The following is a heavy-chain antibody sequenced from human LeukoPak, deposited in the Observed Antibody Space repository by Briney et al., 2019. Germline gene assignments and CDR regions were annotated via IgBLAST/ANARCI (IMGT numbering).Heavy chain of an antibody. D-gene: IGHD3-10*01. CDR1: GYTFTSYD. CDR2: MNPNSGNT. J-gene: IGHJ4*02. V-gene: IGHV1-8*01. Sequence: ASVKVSCKASGYTFTSYDINWVRQATGQGLEWMGWMNPNSGNTGHAQKFQGRVTMTRNTSISTAYMELSSLRSEDTAVYYCAGRQNYYGSGSYNYWGQGTLVTVSS. CDR3: AGRQNYYGSGSYNY.